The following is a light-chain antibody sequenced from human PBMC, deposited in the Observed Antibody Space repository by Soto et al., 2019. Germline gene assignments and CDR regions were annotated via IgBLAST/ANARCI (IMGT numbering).Light chain of an antibody. V-gene: IGLV1-40*01. CDR2: GNN. CDR3: QSYDSSLSGYV. J-gene: IGLJ1*01. CDR1: SXNIGAGYD. Sequence: QSVLTQPPSVSGAPGQRVTISCTGSSXNIGAGYDVHWYQQLPGTAPKLLIYGNNNRPSGVPDRFSGSKSGTSASLAITGLQAEDEADYYCQSYDSSLSGYVFGTATKVTVL.